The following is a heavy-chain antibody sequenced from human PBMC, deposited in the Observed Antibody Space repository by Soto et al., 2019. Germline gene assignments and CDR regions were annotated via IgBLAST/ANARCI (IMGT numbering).Heavy chain of an antibody. D-gene: IGHD3-16*01. J-gene: IGHJ5*02. V-gene: IGHV1-8*01. CDR1: GYSFTNHD. Sequence: ASVKFSCKASGYSFTNHDVSWVRQATGQGLEWMGWMNPGSGGTGYAQKFQGRVTMTRDISIATAYMELSSLRSDDTAIYYCARMATFGSLNWFDPWGQGTLVTVSS. CDR2: MNPGSGGT. CDR3: ARMATFGSLNWFDP.